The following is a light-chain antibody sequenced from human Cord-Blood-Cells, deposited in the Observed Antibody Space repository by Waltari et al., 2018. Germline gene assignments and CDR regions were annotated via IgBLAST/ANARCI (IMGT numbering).Light chain of an antibody. CDR2: DVS. CDR1: SSDVVGSKH. V-gene: IGLV2-14*01. Sequence: QSALTQPASVSGSPGQSITLSCTGTSSDVVGSKHVFWYQQHPGKAPKLMIYDVSNRPSGVSNRFSGSKSGNTASLTISGLQAEDEADYYCSSYTSSSTVVFGGGTKLTVL. CDR3: SSYTSSSTVV. J-gene: IGLJ2*01.